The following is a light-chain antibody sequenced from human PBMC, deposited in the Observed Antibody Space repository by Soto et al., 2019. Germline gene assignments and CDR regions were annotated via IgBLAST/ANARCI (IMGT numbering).Light chain of an antibody. Sequence: DIQMSQSPSTLSASVGDRVTITCRDSQSISTWLAWYQQKPGKAPKLLIYKASTLENEVPSRFSGSGSGTEFTLTISSLRPEDFATYYCQHYNDYSRTFGQGTKVEIK. V-gene: IGKV1-5*03. CDR3: QHYNDYSRT. CDR1: QSISTW. CDR2: KAS. J-gene: IGKJ1*01.